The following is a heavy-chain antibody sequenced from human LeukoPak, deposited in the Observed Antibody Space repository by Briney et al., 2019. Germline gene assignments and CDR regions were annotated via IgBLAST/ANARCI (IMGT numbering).Heavy chain of an antibody. V-gene: IGHV4-59*01. CDR2: IYYSGST. Sequence: PSETLSLTCTVSGGSISSYYWSWIRQPPGKGLEWIGYIYYSGSTNYNPSLKSRVTISVDTSKNQFSLKLSSVTAADTAVYYCARGYCSSTSCYGGPDAFDTWGQGTMVTVSS. J-gene: IGHJ3*02. D-gene: IGHD2-2*01. CDR1: GGSISSYY. CDR3: ARGYCSSTSCYGGPDAFDT.